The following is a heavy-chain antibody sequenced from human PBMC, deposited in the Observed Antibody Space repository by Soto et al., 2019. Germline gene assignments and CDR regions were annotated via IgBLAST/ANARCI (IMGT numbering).Heavy chain of an antibody. D-gene: IGHD6-13*01. CDR1: GYTFTSYY. J-gene: IGHJ3*02. CDR2: INPSGGST. CDR3: VNSSPTSDAFDI. Sequence: ATSVEVSCKASGYTFTSYYMHWVRQAPGQGLEWMGIINPSGGSTSYAQKFQGRVTMTRDTSTSTVYMELSSLRSEDTAVYSCVNSSPTSDAFDIWGQGTMVTVSS. V-gene: IGHV1-46*01.